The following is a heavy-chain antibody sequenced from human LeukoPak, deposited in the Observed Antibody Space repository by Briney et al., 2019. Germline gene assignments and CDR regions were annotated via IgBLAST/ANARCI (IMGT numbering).Heavy chain of an antibody. Sequence: GASVKVSCKASGYTFTSYGISWVRQAPGQGLEGMGWTSAYNGNTNYAQKLQGRVTMTTDTSTSTAYMELRSLRSDDTAVYYCARGGAVADSYWYFDLWGRGTLVTVSS. CDR2: TSAYNGNT. D-gene: IGHD6-19*01. V-gene: IGHV1-18*01. CDR1: GYTFTSYG. J-gene: IGHJ2*01. CDR3: ARGGAVADSYWYFDL.